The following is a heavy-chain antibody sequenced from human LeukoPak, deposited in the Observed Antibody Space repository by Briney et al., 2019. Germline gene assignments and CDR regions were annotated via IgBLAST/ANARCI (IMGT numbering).Heavy chain of an antibody. J-gene: IGHJ1*01. V-gene: IGHV4-31*11. CDR3: AREMDAHPRIVV. D-gene: IGHD2-21*01. Sequence: SETLSLTCAVSGGSISSGGYRWTWIRQYPGKGLEWIGYINYSGSTYYNPSLKSRVIISVDTSKNQFSLNLNSVTAADTAVYYCAREMDAHPRIVVWGQGTLVTVSS. CDR1: GGSISSGGYR. CDR2: INYSGST.